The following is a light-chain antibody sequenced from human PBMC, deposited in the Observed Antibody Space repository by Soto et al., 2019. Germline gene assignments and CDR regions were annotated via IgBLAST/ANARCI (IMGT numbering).Light chain of an antibody. CDR2: DVT. CDR1: SSDVGGYNY. V-gene: IGLV2-11*01. CDR3: CSHAGSYTYV. Sequence: QSVLSQPRSVSGSPGQSLTISCTGTSSDVGGYNYVSWYQRHPGKVPKLMIYDVTKRPSGVPDRFSGSKSGNTASLTISGLQSEDEADYCCCSHAGSYTYVFVTGTKGTAL. J-gene: IGLJ1*01.